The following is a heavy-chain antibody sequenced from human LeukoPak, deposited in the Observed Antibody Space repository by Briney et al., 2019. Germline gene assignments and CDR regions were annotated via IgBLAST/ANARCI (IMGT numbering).Heavy chain of an antibody. CDR1: GGSISSYY. Sequence: SETLSLTCTVSGGSISSYYWSWIRQPPGKGPEWIGYIYYSGSTNYNPSLKSRVTISVDTSKNQFSLKLSSVTAADTAVYYCARQGEWLVDWGQGTLVTVSS. CDR3: ARQGEWLVD. V-gene: IGHV4-59*08. CDR2: IYYSGST. J-gene: IGHJ4*02. D-gene: IGHD6-19*01.